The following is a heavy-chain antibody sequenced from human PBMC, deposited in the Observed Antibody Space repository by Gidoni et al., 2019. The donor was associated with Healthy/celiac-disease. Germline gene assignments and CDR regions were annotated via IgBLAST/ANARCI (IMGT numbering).Heavy chain of an antibody. D-gene: IGHD3-9*01. V-gene: IGHV3-30*18. CDR1: GFTFSGYG. CDR3: AKDLGTYYDILTGFDY. Sequence: QVQLVESGGGVVQPGRSLRLSCAASGFTFSGYGMHCVRQAQGKGLEGVAVISDDGSSKYYADAMKGRFTISRDNSKNTLYLQMNSLRAEDTAVYYCAKDLGTYYDILTGFDYWGQGTLVTVSS. CDR2: ISDDGSSK. J-gene: IGHJ4*02.